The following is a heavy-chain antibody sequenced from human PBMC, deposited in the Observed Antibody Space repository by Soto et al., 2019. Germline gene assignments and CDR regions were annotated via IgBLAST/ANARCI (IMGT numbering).Heavy chain of an antibody. V-gene: IGHV3-23*01. D-gene: IGHD3-3*01. CDR3: AKVSWYYDFWRWDAFDI. Sequence: EVQLLESGGGLVQPGGSLRLSCAASGFTFSSYAMSWVRQAPGKGLEWVSAISGSGGSTYYADSVKGRFTISRDNSKNTLYLQMNSLRAEDTAVYYCAKVSWYYDFWRWDAFDIWGQGTMVTVSS. CDR2: ISGSGGST. J-gene: IGHJ3*02. CDR1: GFTFSSYA.